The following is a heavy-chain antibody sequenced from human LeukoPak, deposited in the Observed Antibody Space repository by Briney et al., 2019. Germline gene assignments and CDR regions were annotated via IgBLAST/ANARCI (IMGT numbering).Heavy chain of an antibody. CDR1: GFTFSSYE. CDR3: SRESRYSSDY. D-gene: IGHD6-13*01. CDR2: ISSSGSTI. V-gene: IGHV3-48*03. J-gene: IGHJ4*02. Sequence: GGSLRLSCAASGFTFSSYEMNWVRQAPGKGLEWVSYISSSGSTIYYADSVKGRFTISRDNGKNSLYLQMNSLRDEDTAVYYCSRESRYSSDYWGQGTPVTVSS.